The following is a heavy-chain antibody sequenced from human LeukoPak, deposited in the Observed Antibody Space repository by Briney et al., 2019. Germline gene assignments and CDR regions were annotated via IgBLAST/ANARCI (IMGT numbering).Heavy chain of an antibody. CDR1: GFTIGPYA. D-gene: IGHD2/OR15-2a*01. V-gene: IGHV3-43*02. CDR3: EPWAFYHNLDV. J-gene: IGHJ6*02. Sequence: GGSLRLSCAASGFTIGPYAMYWVRQGPGRGLEWVSVIKADGSGTFYADSVRGRFTTSRDNSKNSLYLQMNSLTSEDTALYYCEPWAFYHNLDVWGQGTTVIVSS. CDR2: IKADGSGT.